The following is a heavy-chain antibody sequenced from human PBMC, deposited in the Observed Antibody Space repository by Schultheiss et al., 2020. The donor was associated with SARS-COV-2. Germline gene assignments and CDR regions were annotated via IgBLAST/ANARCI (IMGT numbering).Heavy chain of an antibody. Sequence: SETLSLTCAVYGGSFSGYYWSWIRQPAGKGLEWIGYIYYSGSTYYNPSLKSLVTISVDTSKNQFSLKLSSVTAADTAVYYCAREPLSLVGYFDYWGQGTLVTVSS. CDR3: AREPLSLVGYFDY. D-gene: IGHD5-24*01. CDR2: IYYSGST. J-gene: IGHJ4*02. V-gene: IGHV4-59*06. CDR1: GGSFSGYY.